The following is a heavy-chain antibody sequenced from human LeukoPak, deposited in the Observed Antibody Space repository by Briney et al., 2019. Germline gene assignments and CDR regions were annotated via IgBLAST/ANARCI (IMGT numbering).Heavy chain of an antibody. V-gene: IGHV4-34*01. CDR1: GGSFSGYY. J-gene: IGHJ3*02. CDR3: ARGCNYYDSSGYYYNASDI. CDR2: INHSGST. Sequence: EPSETLSLTCAVYGGSFSGYYWSWIRQPPGKGLEWIGEINHSGSTNYNPSLKSRVTISVDTSKNQFSLKLSSVTAADTAVYYCARGCNYYDSSGYYYNASDIWGQGTMVTVSS. D-gene: IGHD3-22*01.